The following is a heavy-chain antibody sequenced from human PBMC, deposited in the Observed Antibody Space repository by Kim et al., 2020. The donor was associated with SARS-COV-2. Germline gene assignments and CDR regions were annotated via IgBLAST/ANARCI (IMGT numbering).Heavy chain of an antibody. CDR1: GFTFSSYG. CDR3: AKDPGRYGDHY. Sequence: GGSLRLSCAASGFTFSSYGMHWVRQAPGKGLEWVAVISYDGSNKYYADSVKGRFTISRDNSKNTLYLQMNSLRAEDTAVYYCAKDPGRYGDHYWGQGTLVTVSS. V-gene: IGHV3-30*18. CDR2: ISYDGSNK. J-gene: IGHJ4*02. D-gene: IGHD4-17*01.